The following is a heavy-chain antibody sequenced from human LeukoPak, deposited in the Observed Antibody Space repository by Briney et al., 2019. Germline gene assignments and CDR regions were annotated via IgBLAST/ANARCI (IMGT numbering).Heavy chain of an antibody. J-gene: IGHJ4*02. CDR3: TRYSSSSGTDY. CDR1: GFTFGDYA. CDR2: IRSKAYGGTT. Sequence: PGRSLRLSCTASGFTFGDYAMSWFRQAPGKGLEWVGFIRSKAYGGTTEYAASVKGRFTISRDDSKSIAYLQMNSLKTEDTAVYYCTRYSSSSGTDYWGQGTLVTVSS. D-gene: IGHD6-6*01. V-gene: IGHV3-49*03.